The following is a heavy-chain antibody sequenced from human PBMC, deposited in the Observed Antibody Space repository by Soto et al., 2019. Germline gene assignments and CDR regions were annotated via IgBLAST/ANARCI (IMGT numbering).Heavy chain of an antibody. Sequence: QVQLVQSGAEVKKPGSSVKVSCKASGGTFSRNAISWVRQAPGQGLEWMGGITPMFGSPNYAQKFQGRVTMSADESTSTVHMELRRLRSEDTAVYYCAQTLGSAVAGPGRFDLWGRGTLVIVSS. V-gene: IGHV1-69*12. J-gene: IGHJ2*01. CDR2: ITPMFGSP. CDR1: GGTFSRNA. CDR3: AQTLGSAVAGPGRFDL. D-gene: IGHD6-19*01.